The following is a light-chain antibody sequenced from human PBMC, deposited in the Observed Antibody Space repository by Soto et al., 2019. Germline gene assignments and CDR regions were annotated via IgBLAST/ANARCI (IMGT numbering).Light chain of an antibody. J-gene: IGKJ4*01. V-gene: IGKV3-11*01. CDR2: DAS. Sequence: IVLIQSPATLSLSAGERATLSCRASQSVSTYLAWYQQKSGQAPRLLIYDASNRATGIPARFSGSGSGTDFTLTISSLEPEDFAVYYCQQRSNWFTFGGGTKVDIK. CDR3: QQRSNWFT. CDR1: QSVSTY.